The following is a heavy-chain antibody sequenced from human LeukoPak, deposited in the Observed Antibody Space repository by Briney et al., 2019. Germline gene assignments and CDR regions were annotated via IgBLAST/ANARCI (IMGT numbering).Heavy chain of an antibody. CDR2: ISYSGST. CDR1: AVSVSNSRYY. V-gene: IGHV4-39*01. J-gene: IGHJ4*02. CDR3: ARHGAQYHLYFDY. D-gene: IGHD4-11*01. Sequence: PSETLSLTCTVSAVSVSNSRYYWGWIRQPPGKGLEWIGSISYSGSTYSNPSLKSRVTISVDTSKNQFSLKLNSVTAADTAVYYCARHGAQYHLYFDYWGQGTLVTVSS.